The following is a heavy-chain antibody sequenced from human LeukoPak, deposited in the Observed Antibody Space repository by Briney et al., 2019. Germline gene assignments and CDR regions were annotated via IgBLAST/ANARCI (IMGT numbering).Heavy chain of an antibody. CDR1: GFTFSSYS. D-gene: IGHD3-16*01. V-gene: IGHV3-21*01. J-gene: IGHJ6*03. Sequence: PGGSLRLSCAASGFTFSSYSMNWVRQAPGKGLEWVSSISSSSSYIYYADSVKGRFTISRDNAKNSLYLQMNSLRAEDTAVYYCAGGATYYYHYMDVWGKGTTVTVSS. CDR2: ISSSSSYI. CDR3: AGGATYYYHYMDV.